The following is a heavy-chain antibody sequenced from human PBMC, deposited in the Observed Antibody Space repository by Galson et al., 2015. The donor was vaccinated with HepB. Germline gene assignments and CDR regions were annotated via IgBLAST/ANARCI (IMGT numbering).Heavy chain of an antibody. J-gene: IGHJ4*02. D-gene: IGHD3-9*01. Sequence: QSGAEVKKPGESLRISCKGSGYSFTSYWISWVRQMPGKGLEWMGRIDLSDSYMNYSPSFQGHVTISADKSISTAYLQWSSLKASDTAMYYCARLGPFDDILTERIASGWGQGTLVTVSS. V-gene: IGHV5-10-1*01. CDR3: ARLGPFDDILTERIASG. CDR1: GYSFTSYW. CDR2: IDLSDSYM.